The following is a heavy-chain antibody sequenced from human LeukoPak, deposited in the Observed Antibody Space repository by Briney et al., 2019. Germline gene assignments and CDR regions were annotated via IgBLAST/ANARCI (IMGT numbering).Heavy chain of an antibody. D-gene: IGHD3-10*01. V-gene: IGHV4-59*01. CDR3: ARGVVYYYGSGSYLDY. CDR2: IYYSGST. CDR1: GGSISSYY. Sequence: SETLSLTCTVSGGSISSYYWSWIRQPPGKGLEWIGCIYYSGSTNYNPSLKSRVTISVDTSKNQFSLKLSSVTAADTAVYYCARGVVYYYGSGSYLDYWGQGTLVTVSS. J-gene: IGHJ4*02.